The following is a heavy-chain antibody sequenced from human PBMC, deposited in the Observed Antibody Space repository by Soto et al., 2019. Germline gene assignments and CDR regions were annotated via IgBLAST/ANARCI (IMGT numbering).Heavy chain of an antibody. V-gene: IGHV4-59*08. CDR2: IYYSGTT. CDR3: ATYDSSGLAF. J-gene: IGHJ4*02. CDR1: RVSISSYY. Sequence: SETLSLTCTVSRVSISSYYWNWIRQPPGKGLEWIGYIYYSGTTYYNPSLKSRLTISIDTSKKQFSLRLTSVTAADTAVYYCATYDSSGLAFWGQGTLVTVS. D-gene: IGHD3-22*01.